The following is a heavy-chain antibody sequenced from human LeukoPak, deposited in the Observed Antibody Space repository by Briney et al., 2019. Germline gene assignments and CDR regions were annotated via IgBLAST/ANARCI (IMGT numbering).Heavy chain of an antibody. D-gene: IGHD3-3*01. J-gene: IGHJ4*02. CDR3: EKDIRRKIGFGFDY. V-gene: IGHV3-43D*03. CDR1: GFTFDDYA. Sequence: HPGGSLRLSCAASGFTFDDYAMHWVRQAPGRGLEWVSLISWDGGSTYYADSVKGRFTISRDNSKNSLYLQMNSLRAEDTALYYCEKDIRRKIGFGFDYWGQGTLVTVSS. CDR2: ISWDGGST.